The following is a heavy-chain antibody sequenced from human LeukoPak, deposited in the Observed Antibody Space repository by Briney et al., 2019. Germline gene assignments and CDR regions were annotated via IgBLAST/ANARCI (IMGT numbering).Heavy chain of an antibody. D-gene: IGHD1-26*01. CDR3: ARMGGPFDY. CDR1: GFSFSTYT. CDR2: ISSSSSGFI. J-gene: IGHJ4*02. Sequence: GGSLRLSCSASGFSFSTYTMTWVRQAPGKGLEWVSSISSSSSGFIYYAQSVKGRFTISRDNANNSLYLQMNSLRAEDTAVYYCARMGGPFDYWGQGTLVTVSS. V-gene: IGHV3-21*01.